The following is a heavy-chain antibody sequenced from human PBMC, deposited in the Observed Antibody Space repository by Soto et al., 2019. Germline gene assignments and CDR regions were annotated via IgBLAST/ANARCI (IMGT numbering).Heavy chain of an antibody. CDR1: GGSISSGGYS. V-gene: IGHV4-30-2*01. J-gene: IGHJ5*02. D-gene: IGHD4-4*01. Sequence: SETLSLTCAVSGGSISSGGYSWSWIRQPPGKGLEWIGYIYHSGSTYYNPPLKSRVTISVDRSKNQFSLKLSSVTAADTAVYYCARAGWIDDHSFGNWFDPWGQGTLVTVSS. CDR2: IYHSGST. CDR3: ARAGWIDDHSFGNWFDP.